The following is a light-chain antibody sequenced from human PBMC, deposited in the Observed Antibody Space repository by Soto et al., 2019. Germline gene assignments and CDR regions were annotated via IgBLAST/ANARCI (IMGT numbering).Light chain of an antibody. Sequence: AIQLTQSPPSLSASVGDRVAITCRASQGLSSALAWYQQKPGKPPRLLIYDASSLESGVPSRFSGSGSGTDFTLTISSLQPEDFATYYCQQFNGSPLTFGGGTRVDIK. V-gene: IGKV1-13*02. CDR3: QQFNGSPLT. J-gene: IGKJ4*01. CDR1: QGLSSA. CDR2: DAS.